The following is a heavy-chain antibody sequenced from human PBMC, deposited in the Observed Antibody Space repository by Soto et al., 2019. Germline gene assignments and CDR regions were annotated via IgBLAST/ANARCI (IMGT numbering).Heavy chain of an antibody. D-gene: IGHD6-19*01. V-gene: IGHV1-3*01. CDR2: INAANGHT. CDR1: GYFFTSYA. J-gene: IGHJ4*02. Sequence: QVQLVQSGPEVKKTGASVKVSCRASGYFFTSYAIHWVCQAPGPRLEWLGWINAANGHTKYSQNFQGRVIITRDTSANTVYMEVSSLKSGDTAVYYCARGSIAVAGRNQLDYWGQGTRVTVFS. CDR3: ARGSIAVAGRNQLDY.